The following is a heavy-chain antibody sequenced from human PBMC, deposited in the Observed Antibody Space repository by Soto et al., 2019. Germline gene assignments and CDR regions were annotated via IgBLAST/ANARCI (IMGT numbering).Heavy chain of an antibody. CDR1: GYTFTSYG. V-gene: IGHV1-18*01. D-gene: IGHD1-1*01. J-gene: IGHJ4*02. CDR2: ISADNGNT. Sequence: QVHLVQSGAEVKKPGASVKVSCKASGYTFTSYGITWVRQAPGQGLEWMGWISADNGNTDYAQKLQGRVILTRDTSTSTSYIERRTIISHDYAVNSCARGRYGDYWGQGALVTVSA. CDR3: ARGRYGDY.